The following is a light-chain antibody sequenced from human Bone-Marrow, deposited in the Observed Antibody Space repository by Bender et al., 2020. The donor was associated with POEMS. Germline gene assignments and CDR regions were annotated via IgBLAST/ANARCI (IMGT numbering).Light chain of an antibody. J-gene: IGLJ2*01. CDR1: SSNIGSNY. CDR3: AAWDDSLSGRV. V-gene: IGLV1-47*01. CDR2: NNN. Sequence: QSVLTQPPSASGTPGQRVTISCSGSSSNIGSNYVYWYQQLPGTAPKLLIYNNNYRPSGVPDRFSGSKSGTSVSLAISGLRSEDEADYYCAAWDDSLSGRVFGGGTKLTVL.